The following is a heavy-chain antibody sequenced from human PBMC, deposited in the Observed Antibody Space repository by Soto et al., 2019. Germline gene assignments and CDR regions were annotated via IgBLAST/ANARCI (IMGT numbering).Heavy chain of an antibody. D-gene: IGHD1-1*01. Sequence: TSETLSLTCSVSGGSISGSYWSWIRQSPGKGLEWLGYVYYTGSTNYSPSLRSRVSISVDTSKKQFSLRLSSVTAADTAVYFCVRDGTKNLRDWFDPWGQGILVTVSS. V-gene: IGHV4-59*12. J-gene: IGHJ5*02. CDR2: VYYTGST. CDR3: VRDGTKNLRDWFDP. CDR1: GGSISGSY.